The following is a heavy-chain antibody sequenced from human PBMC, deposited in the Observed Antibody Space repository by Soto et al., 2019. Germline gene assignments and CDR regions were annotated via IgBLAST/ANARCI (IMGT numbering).Heavy chain of an antibody. J-gene: IGHJ3*02. CDR3: ARGHCSGGSCYRPDAFDI. Sequence: PSETLSLTCAVYGGSFSGYYWSWIRQPPGKGLEWIGEINHSGSTNYNPSLKSRVTISVDTSKNQFSLKLSSVTAADTAVYYCARGHCSGGSCYRPDAFDIWGQGTMVTVSS. D-gene: IGHD2-15*01. CDR2: INHSGST. V-gene: IGHV4-34*01. CDR1: GGSFSGYY.